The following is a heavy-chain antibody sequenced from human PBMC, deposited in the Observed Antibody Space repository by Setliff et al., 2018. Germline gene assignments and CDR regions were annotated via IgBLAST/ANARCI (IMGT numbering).Heavy chain of an antibody. V-gene: IGHV3-23*01. CDR2: ITVSGHST. CDR1: AFTFNKYA. J-gene: IGHJ5*02. D-gene: IGHD4-17*01. Sequence: ESLRLSCAASAFTFNKYAVTWLRQAPGKGLEWVSSITVSGHSTYADSVKGRFSISRDNSRNILYLQMNGLRAEDTASYFCSRDPNGDYVGAFDPWGQGILVTVSS. CDR3: SRDPNGDYVGAFDP.